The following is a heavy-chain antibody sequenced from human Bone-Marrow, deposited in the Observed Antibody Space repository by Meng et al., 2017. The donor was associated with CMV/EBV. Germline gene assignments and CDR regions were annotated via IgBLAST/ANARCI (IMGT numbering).Heavy chain of an antibody. D-gene: IGHD3-3*01. CDR1: GGTFSSYA. V-gene: IGHV1-69*05. CDR2: IIPIFGTA. Sequence: SVKVSCKASGGTFSSYAISWVRQAPGQGLEWMGGIIPIFGTANYAQKFQGRVTITTDESTSTAYMELSSLRSEDTAVYYCARDTRAITIFGVVNNYYYYYYGMDVWGQGTTVTVPS. CDR3: ARDTRAITIFGVVNNYYYYYYGMDV. J-gene: IGHJ6*02.